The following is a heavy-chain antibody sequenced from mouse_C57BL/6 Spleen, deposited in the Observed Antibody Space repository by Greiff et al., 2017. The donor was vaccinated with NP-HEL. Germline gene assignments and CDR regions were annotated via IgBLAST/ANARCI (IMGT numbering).Heavy chain of an antibody. CDR3: ARSDSNYDGFAY. J-gene: IGHJ3*01. D-gene: IGHD2-5*01. CDR1: GYTFTSYW. V-gene: IGHV1-69*01. CDR2: IDPSDSYT. Sequence: QVQLQQPGAELVMPGASVKLSCKASGYTFTSYWMHWVKQRPGHGLEWIGEIDPSDSYTNYNQKFKGKSTLTVDKSSSTAYMQLSSLTSEDSAVYYCARSDSNYDGFAYWGQGTLVTVSA.